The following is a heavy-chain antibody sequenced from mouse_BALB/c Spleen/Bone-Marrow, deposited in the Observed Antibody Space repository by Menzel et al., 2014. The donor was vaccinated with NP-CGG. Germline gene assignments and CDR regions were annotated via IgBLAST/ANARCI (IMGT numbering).Heavy chain of an antibody. J-gene: IGHJ4*01. CDR3: ARWRYPYATDY. CDR2: INPYNDGT. V-gene: IGHV1-14*01. Sequence: VQLQQPGPELVKPGASVKMSCKASGYTFTSYVMHWVKQKPGQGLEWIGYINPYNDGTKYNEKFKGKATLTSDKSSSTAYMELSSLTSEDSAVYYCARWRYPYATDYWGQGTSVTVSS. CDR1: GYTFTSYV. D-gene: IGHD2-12*01.